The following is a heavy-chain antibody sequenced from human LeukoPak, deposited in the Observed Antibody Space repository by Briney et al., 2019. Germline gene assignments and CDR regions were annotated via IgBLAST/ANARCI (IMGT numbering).Heavy chain of an antibody. J-gene: IGHJ3*02. CDR2: ISGGSAYI. V-gene: IGHV3-21*01. CDR3: ARMGVATGAHFDI. Sequence: PGGSPRLSCAGSGFTFNDYSMNWVRQAPGKGLEWVSSISGGSAYIYFADSVKGRFTISRDNAKNSVYLQMDSLRAEDTAVYYCARMGVATGAHFDIWGQGTMVTVSS. D-gene: IGHD5-12*01. CDR1: GFTFNDYS.